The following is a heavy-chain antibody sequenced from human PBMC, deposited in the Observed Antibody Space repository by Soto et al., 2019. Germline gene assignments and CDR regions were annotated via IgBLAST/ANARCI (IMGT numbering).Heavy chain of an antibody. CDR3: ARDRYSGYYSGVWAFDI. Sequence: EVQLLESGGGLVQPGGSLRLSCVASGITFSSYAMNWVRQAPGKGLEWVSSMSGSGGGTYHAAYVKGRFTTSRDNSKNTLYLQVNSLRAEVTAVYYCARDRYSGYYSGVWAFDIWGQGTMVTVSS. CDR1: GITFSSYA. CDR2: MSGSGGGT. V-gene: IGHV3-23*01. J-gene: IGHJ3*02. D-gene: IGHD5-12*01.